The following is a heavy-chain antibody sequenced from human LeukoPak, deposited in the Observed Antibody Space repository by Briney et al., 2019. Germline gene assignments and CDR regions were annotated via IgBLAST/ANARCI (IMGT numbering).Heavy chain of an antibody. CDR2: INHSGTT. V-gene: IGHV4-34*01. Sequence: SETLSLTCAVYGGSFSDYYWSWNRQPPGKGLEWIGEINHSGTTNYNPSLKSRVTMSVDTSNNQFSLKLSSVTAADTAVFYCATSAWVAGPWLDPWGQGTLVTVYS. CDR1: GGSFSDYY. D-gene: IGHD6-19*01. CDR3: ATSAWVAGPWLDP. J-gene: IGHJ5*02.